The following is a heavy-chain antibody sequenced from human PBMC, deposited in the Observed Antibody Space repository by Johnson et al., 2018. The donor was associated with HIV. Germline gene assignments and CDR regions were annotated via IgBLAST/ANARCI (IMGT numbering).Heavy chain of an antibody. CDR1: GFTFDDYG. J-gene: IGHJ3*02. Sequence: VQLVESGGGVVRPGGSLRLSCAASGFTFDDYGMSWVRQAPGKGLEWVSLIYSGGTTYYADSVKGRFTISRDNYKNTLYLQMNSLRAEDTAVYYCARASDSYCSADCYGDGFQISDQGTKVIVSS. V-gene: IGHV3-66*01. CDR2: IYSGGTT. CDR3: ARASDSYCSADCYGDGFQI. D-gene: IGHD2-21*02.